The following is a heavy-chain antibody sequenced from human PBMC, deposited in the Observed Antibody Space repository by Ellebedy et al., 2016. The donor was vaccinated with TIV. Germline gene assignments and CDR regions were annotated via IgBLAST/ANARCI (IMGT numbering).Heavy chain of an antibody. D-gene: IGHD6-25*01. Sequence: GGSLRLSXAASGLTLSSNDMHWVRQPIGKGPEWVSAIGIAGDTYYADSVKGRFTISRENAKNSLYLQMSSLRAGDTAVYFCARERRAVGGFDAFDIWGQGTMVTVSS. CDR3: ARERRAVGGFDAFDI. V-gene: IGHV3-13*01. CDR2: IGIAGDT. CDR1: GLTLSSND. J-gene: IGHJ3*02.